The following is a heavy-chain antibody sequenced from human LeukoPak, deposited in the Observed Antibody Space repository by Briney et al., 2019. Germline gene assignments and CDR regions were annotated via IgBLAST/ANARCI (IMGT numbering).Heavy chain of an antibody. Sequence: PSETLSLTCTVSGGSISSSSHYWAWIRQPPGKGLGWIGNIYYSGSAYYNPSLKRRVTISVDTYKNQFSLKLSSVTATDTAVYYCARSGWFAPHDYWGQGSLVTVSS. CDR1: GGSISSSSHY. J-gene: IGHJ4*02. V-gene: IGHV4-39*01. D-gene: IGHD6-19*01. CDR2: IYYSGSA. CDR3: ARSGWFAPHDY.